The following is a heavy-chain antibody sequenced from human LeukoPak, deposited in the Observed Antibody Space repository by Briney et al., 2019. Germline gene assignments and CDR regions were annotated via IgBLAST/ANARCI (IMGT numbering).Heavy chain of an antibody. Sequence: ASVKLSCKASGYTFTSYSMHWVRQAPGQGLEWMGWIDPNSGCTNYAQKVQGRFTMTRDTSISTAYMEMNRLRSDDTAVYYCARINSSRWYDFWGQGTLVTVSS. CDR2: IDPNSGCT. D-gene: IGHD6-13*01. CDR1: GYTFTSYS. J-gene: IGHJ4*02. CDR3: ARINSSRWYDF. V-gene: IGHV1-2*02.